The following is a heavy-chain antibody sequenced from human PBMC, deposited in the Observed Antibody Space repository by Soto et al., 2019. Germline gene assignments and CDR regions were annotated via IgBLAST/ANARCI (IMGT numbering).Heavy chain of an antibody. V-gene: IGHV4-39*01. D-gene: IGHD3-3*01. CDR1: NDSISSSTYY. Sequence: SETLSLTCTVSNDSISSSTYYWAWIRKSPGKGLEWIGSIYYSGSTYYNPSLKSRVTISVDTSKNQFSLKLDFVTAADTAVYYCSRPGGGYYSAFDYWGQGTLVTVSS. CDR3: SRPGGGYYSAFDY. CDR2: IYYSGST. J-gene: IGHJ4*02.